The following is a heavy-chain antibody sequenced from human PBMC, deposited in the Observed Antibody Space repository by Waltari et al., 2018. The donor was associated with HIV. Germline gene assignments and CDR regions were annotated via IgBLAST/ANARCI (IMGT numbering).Heavy chain of an antibody. J-gene: IGHJ4*02. CDR3: ARLKYSSGFFDY. V-gene: IGHV3-11*01. D-gene: IGHD6-19*01. Sequence: QVQLVESGGGLVNPGGSLRLSCATSGFTFSDYYMTWIRQAPGKVLEWVPYIRSDTDTVYYADSVKGRFTISRDNAKNSLYLQMNRLSVEDTAVYYCARLKYSSGFFDYWGQGALVTVSS. CDR2: IRSDTDTV. CDR1: GFTFSDYY.